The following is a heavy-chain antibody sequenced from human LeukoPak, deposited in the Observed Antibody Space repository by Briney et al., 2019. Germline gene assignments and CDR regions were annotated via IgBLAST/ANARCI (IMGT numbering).Heavy chain of an antibody. CDR3: ARGYSSGWSHYFDY. V-gene: IGHV4-59*01. D-gene: IGHD6-19*01. CDR2: ISYSGST. Sequence: SETLSLTCTVSGGSISTYYWTWIRQPPGKGLEWIGYISYSGSTNYNPSLKSRVTFSVDTSKSQFSLKLSSVTAADTAVYYCARGYSSGWSHYFDYWGQGTLVTVSS. J-gene: IGHJ4*02. CDR1: GGSISTYY.